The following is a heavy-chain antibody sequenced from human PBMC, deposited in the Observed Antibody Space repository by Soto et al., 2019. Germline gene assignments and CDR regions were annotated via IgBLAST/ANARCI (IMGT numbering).Heavy chain of an antibody. Sequence: QVQLQESGTGLARASGTLSLTCAVSGDSISSNRWWGWVRQPPGKGLEWIGEIYHSGITNYNPSLKSLVTISVDKSKNQSSLNLNSVTAADTAVYYCATGGSYCSTTGCLYWYLDHWGRGTLVSVSS. D-gene: IGHD2-2*01. CDR1: GDSISSNRW. J-gene: IGHJ2*01. CDR3: ATGGSYCSTTGCLYWYLDH. CDR2: IYHSGIT. V-gene: IGHV4-4*02.